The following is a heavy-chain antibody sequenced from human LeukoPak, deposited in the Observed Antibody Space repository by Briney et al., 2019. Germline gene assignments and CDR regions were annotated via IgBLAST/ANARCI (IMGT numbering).Heavy chain of an antibody. Sequence: KPSETLSLTCTVSGGSISSSSYYWGWIRRPPGKGREWIASIYYSGSIYNNPSVKSQLTITVETAKNQFSMKLSYVTAADTAVYYCASRETYYYGSGIQWFDHWGQGTLVTVSS. V-gene: IGHV4-39*01. CDR3: ASRETYYYGSGIQWFDH. CDR2: IYYSGSI. CDR1: GGSISSSSYY. D-gene: IGHD3-10*01. J-gene: IGHJ5*02.